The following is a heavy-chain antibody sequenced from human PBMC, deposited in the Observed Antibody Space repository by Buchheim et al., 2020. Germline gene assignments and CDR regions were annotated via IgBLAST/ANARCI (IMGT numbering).Heavy chain of an antibody. V-gene: IGHV4-31*03. J-gene: IGHJ3*02. Sequence: QVQLQESGPGLVKPSQTLSLTCTVSGGSISSGGYYWSWIRQHPGKGLEWIGYIYYSGSTYYNPFLKSRGTISVDTSKNQFSLKLSSVTAADTAVYYCARAVWGPDIYSQQWLTTFDIWGQGT. D-gene: IGHD6-19*01. CDR3: ARAVWGPDIYSQQWLTTFDI. CDR2: IYYSGST. CDR1: GGSISSGGYY.